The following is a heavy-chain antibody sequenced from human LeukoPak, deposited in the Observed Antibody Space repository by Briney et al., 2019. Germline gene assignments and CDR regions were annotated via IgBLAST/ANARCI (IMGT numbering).Heavy chain of an antibody. Sequence: GRSLRLSCAASGFTFSNAWMSWVRQAPGKGLEWVGGIKSKTDGGTTDYAAPVKGRFTISRDDSKNTLYLQMNSLKTEDTAVYYCTLTVTKGEKYWGQGTLVTVSS. CDR3: TLTVTKGEKY. J-gene: IGHJ4*02. D-gene: IGHD4-17*01. CDR1: GFTFSNAW. V-gene: IGHV3-15*01. CDR2: IKSKTDGGTT.